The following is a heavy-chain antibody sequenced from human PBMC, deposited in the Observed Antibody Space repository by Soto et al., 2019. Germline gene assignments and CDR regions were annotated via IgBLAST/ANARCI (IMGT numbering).Heavy chain of an antibody. J-gene: IGHJ6*02. CDR2: ISSNGGST. V-gene: IGHV3-64D*08. D-gene: IGHD5-18*01. CDR3: VKAYSWDYYYYGMDV. CDR1: GFTFSSYA. Sequence: GGSLRLSCSASGFTFSSYAMHWVRQAPGKGLEYVSAISSNGGSTYYADSVKGRFTISRDNSKNTLYLQMSSLRAEDTAVYYCVKAYSWDYYYYGMDVWGQGTTVTVSS.